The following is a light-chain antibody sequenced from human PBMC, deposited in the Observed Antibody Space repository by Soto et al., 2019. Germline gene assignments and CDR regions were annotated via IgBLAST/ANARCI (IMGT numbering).Light chain of an antibody. CDR1: SGHSSYI. J-gene: IGLJ3*02. CDR2: LEGSGSY. Sequence: QLVLTQSSSASASLGSSVKLTCTLSSGHSSYIIAWHQQQPGKAPRYLMKLEGSGSYNKGSGVPDRFSGSSSGADRYLTISNLQFEDEADYYCETWDGNTRVFAGGIKLTVL. CDR3: ETWDGNTRV. V-gene: IGLV4-60*02.